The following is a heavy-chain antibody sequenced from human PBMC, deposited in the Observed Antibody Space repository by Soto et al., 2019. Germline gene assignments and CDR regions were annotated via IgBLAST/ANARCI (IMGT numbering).Heavy chain of an antibody. Sequence: EVQLVESGGGLVQPGGSLRLSCAASGFTFSSYWMSWVRQAPGKGLEWVANIKQDGSEKYYVDSVKGRFTISRDNAKNSLYLQMNSQRAEDTAVYYCARDRIVVVPAAMNGYYYYYYMDVWGKGTTVTVSS. D-gene: IGHD2-2*01. J-gene: IGHJ6*03. CDR3: ARDRIVVVPAAMNGYYYYYYMDV. V-gene: IGHV3-7*01. CDR1: GFTFSSYW. CDR2: IKQDGSEK.